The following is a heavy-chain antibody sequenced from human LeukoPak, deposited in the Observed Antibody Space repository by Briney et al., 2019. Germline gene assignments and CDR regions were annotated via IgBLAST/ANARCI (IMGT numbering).Heavy chain of an antibody. CDR2: ISSSGSTI. V-gene: IGHV3-11*01. D-gene: IGHD3-10*01. Sequence: PGGSLRLSCAASGFTFSDYYVSWIRQAPGKGLEWVSYISSSGSTIYYADSVKGRFTISRDNAKNSLYLQMNSLRAEDTAVYYCVASGGSGSYYMASGNYFDCWGQGTLVTVSS. CDR1: GFTFSDYY. J-gene: IGHJ4*02. CDR3: VASGGSGSYYMASGNYFDC.